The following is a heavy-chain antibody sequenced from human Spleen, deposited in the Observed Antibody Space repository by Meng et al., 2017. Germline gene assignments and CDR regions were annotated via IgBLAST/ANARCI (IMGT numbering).Heavy chain of an antibody. V-gene: IGHV3-33*01. Sequence: VQLVASGGGVVQPGTSLRLSCAASGFTISNNCMHWVRQAPGKGLEWVAVIRYDGTNKNYADSMKGRFTIARDNSKNSLHLLMSRLSADDTVVYYCARGGVGATYCYDDYWGQGTLVTVSS. D-gene: IGHD2-15*01. CDR2: IRYDGTNK. CDR1: GFTISNNC. CDR3: ARGGVGATYCYDDY. J-gene: IGHJ4*02.